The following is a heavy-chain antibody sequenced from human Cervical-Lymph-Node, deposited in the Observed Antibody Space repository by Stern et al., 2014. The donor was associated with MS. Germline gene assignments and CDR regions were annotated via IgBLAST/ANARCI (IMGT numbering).Heavy chain of an antibody. V-gene: IGHV7-4-1*02. CDR3: LSDYN. Sequence: VHLVESGSELKKPGASVKVSCTGHGYRFTSYGMNWVRQAPGQGLEWMGRIKTNTGNPTYAQDFTGRFVFSLDTSVSTAYLEITSLKAEDTAVYYCLSDYNWGQGTLVTVSS. D-gene: IGHD5-24*01. CDR1: GYRFTSYG. J-gene: IGHJ4*02. CDR2: IKTNTGNP.